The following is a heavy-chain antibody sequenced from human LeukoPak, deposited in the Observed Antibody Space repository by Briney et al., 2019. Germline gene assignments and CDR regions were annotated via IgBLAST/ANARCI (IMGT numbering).Heavy chain of an antibody. J-gene: IGHJ2*01. CDR2: ISSSSSYI. CDR3: ASSPIAEEYYYDSSGYYKYWYFDL. D-gene: IGHD3-22*01. CDR1: GFTFSSYS. Sequence: GGSLRLSCAASGFTFSSYSMNWVRQAPGKGLEWVSSISSSSSYIYYADSVKGRFTISRDNAKNSLYLQMNSLRAEDTAVYYCASSPIAEEYYYDSSGYYKYWYFDLWGRGTLVTVSS. V-gene: IGHV3-21*01.